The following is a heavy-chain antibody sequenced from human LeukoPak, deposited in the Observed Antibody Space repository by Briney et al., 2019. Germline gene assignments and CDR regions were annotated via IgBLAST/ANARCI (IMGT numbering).Heavy chain of an antibody. Sequence: GGSLRLSCTASGFSFSRVWMSWARRAPGKGLEWVGRIRSESDGGTADYAASVKGRFSVSRDDSKNTVSLQMNSLKTEDTVVYYCTTGGRAGAPVDSWGQGTLVAVSS. D-gene: IGHD6-19*01. CDR3: TTGGRAGAPVDS. CDR2: IRSESDGGTA. CDR1: GFSFSRVW. J-gene: IGHJ4*02. V-gene: IGHV3-15*01.